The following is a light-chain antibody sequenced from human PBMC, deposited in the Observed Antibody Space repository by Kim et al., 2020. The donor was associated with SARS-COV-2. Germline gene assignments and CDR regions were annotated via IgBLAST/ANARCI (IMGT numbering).Light chain of an antibody. CDR1: SNNVGNKG. V-gene: IGLV10-54*01. CDR3: SAWDSSLNAVV. J-gene: IGLJ2*01. Sequence: RQTATLTCPGNSNNVGNKGAAWLQQHQGHPPKLLSYRNNNRPSGVSERFSASRSGNTASLTITGLQPEDEADYYCSAWDSSLNAVVFGGGTQLTVL. CDR2: RNN.